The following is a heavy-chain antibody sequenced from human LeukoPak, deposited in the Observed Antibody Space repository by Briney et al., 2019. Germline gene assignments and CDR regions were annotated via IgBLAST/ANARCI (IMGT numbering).Heavy chain of an antibody. CDR3: ARLLVTTGGREYYYYGMDV. CDR1: GYTFTGYY. D-gene: IGHD4-17*01. Sequence: GASVKVSCKASGYTFTGYYMHWVRQAPGQGLEWMGWISAYNGNTNYAQKLQGRVTMTTDTSTSTAYMELRSLRSDDTAVYYCARLLVTTGGREYYYYGMDVWGQGTTVTVSS. J-gene: IGHJ6*02. CDR2: ISAYNGNT. V-gene: IGHV1-18*04.